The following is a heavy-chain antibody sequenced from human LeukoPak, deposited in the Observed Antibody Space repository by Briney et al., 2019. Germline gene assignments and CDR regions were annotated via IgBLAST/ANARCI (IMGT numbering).Heavy chain of an antibody. V-gene: IGHV1-18*01. CDR3: ARARWLMTFLRDAFDI. CDR1: GYTFTSYG. D-gene: IGHD3-10*01. CDR2: FSAYNGNT. Sequence: ASVKVSCKASGYTFTSYGISCVRQAPGQGLEWMGWFSAYNGNTNYAQKLQGRVTMTTDTSTSTAYMELRSLRSDDTAVYYCARARWLMTFLRDAFDIWGQGTMVTVSS. J-gene: IGHJ3*02.